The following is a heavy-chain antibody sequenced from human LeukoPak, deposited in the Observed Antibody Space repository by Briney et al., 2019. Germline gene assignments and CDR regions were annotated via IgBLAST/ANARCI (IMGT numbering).Heavy chain of an antibody. CDR2: IYYSGST. CDR3: ARGGFIAAAGGAWFDP. V-gene: IGHV4-59*12. J-gene: IGHJ5*02. CDR1: GGSISSYY. D-gene: IGHD6-13*01. Sequence: SETLSLTCTVSGGSISSYYWSWIRQPPGKGLEWIGYIYYSGSTNYNPSLKSRVTISVDTSKNQFSLKLSSVTAADTAVYYCARGGFIAAAGGAWFDPWGQGTLVTVSS.